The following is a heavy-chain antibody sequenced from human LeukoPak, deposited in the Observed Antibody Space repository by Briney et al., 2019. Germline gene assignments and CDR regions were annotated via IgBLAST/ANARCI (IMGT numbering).Heavy chain of an antibody. J-gene: IGHJ6*02. Sequence: GGSLRLSCAASGFTFSSYSMNWVRQAPGKGLEWVSSISSSSSYIYYADSVKGRFTISRDNAKNSLYLQMNSLRAEDTAVYYCAGDQHGDYPGGYGMDVWGQGTTVTVSS. CDR3: AGDQHGDYPGGYGMDV. D-gene: IGHD4-17*01. CDR2: ISSSSSYI. V-gene: IGHV3-21*04. CDR1: GFTFSSYS.